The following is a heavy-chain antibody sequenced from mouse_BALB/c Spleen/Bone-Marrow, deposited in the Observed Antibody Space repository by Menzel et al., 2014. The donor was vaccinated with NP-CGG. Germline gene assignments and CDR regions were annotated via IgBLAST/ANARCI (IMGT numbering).Heavy chain of an antibody. CDR2: INPDSSMI. D-gene: IGHD4-1*01. CDR3: ARPETGSWFAY. V-gene: IGHV4-1*02. CDR1: GFDFSRYW. Sequence: VQLQQSGGGLVQPGGSLKISCAASGFDFSRYWMNWVRQAPGKGLEWIGEINPDSSMINYTPSLKDKFIISRDNAKNTLFLQMSKVKSEDTALCYCARPETGSWFAYWGQGTLVTVSA. J-gene: IGHJ3*01.